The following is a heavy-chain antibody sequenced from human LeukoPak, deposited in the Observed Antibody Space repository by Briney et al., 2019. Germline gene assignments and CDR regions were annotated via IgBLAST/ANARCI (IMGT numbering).Heavy chain of an antibody. Sequence: ASVKVSCKASGYTFTSYYMHWVRQAPGQGLEWMGIINPSGGSTSYAQKFQGRVTMTRDTSTSTVYMELCSLRSEDTAVYYCARDKKLMYYYGPTIIGAPGYWGQGTLVTVSS. J-gene: IGHJ4*02. CDR1: GYTFTSYY. CDR3: ARDKKLMYYYGPTIIGAPGY. CDR2: INPSGGST. V-gene: IGHV1-46*01. D-gene: IGHD3-10*01.